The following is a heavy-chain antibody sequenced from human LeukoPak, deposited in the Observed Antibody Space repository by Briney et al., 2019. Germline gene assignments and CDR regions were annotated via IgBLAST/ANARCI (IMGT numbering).Heavy chain of an antibody. CDR3: ARDRYYYDSSGYYHYFDY. J-gene: IGHJ4*02. V-gene: IGHV4-4*07. D-gene: IGHD3-22*01. CDR1: GGSISSYY. CDR2: IYTSGST. Sequence: SETLSLTCTVSGGSISSYYWSWIRQPAGKGLEWIGRIYTSGSTNYNPSLKSRVTISVDTSKNQFSLKLSSVTAADTAVYYCARDRYYYDSSGYYHYFDYWGQGTLVTVSS.